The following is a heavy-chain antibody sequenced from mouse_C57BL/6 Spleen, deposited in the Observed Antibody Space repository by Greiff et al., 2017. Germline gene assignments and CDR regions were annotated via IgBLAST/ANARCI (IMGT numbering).Heavy chain of an antibody. CDR3: ARSPGALDY. CDR2: ISGGGGNN. V-gene: IGHV5-9*01. Sequence: EVQLVESGGGLVKPGGSLKLSCAASGFTFSSYTMSWVRQTPEKRLEWVATISGGGGNNYYPDSVKGRFTISRDNAKNTLYLQMSSLRSEDTALYYCARSPGALDYWGQGTSVTVSS. J-gene: IGHJ4*01. CDR1: GFTFSSYT.